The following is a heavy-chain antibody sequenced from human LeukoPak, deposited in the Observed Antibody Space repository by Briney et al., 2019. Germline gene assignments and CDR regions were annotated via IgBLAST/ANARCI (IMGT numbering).Heavy chain of an antibody. D-gene: IGHD6-19*01. CDR1: GYTFTSYA. V-gene: IGHV1-3*01. CDR2: INAGNGNT. Sequence: ASVKVSCKASGYTFTSYAMHWVRQAPGQRLEWMGWINAGNGNTKYSQKFQGRVTITRDTSASTAYMELSSLRSEDTAVYYCARDNSSGWYEDYYSDYWGQGTLVTVSS. CDR3: ARDNSSGWYEDYYSDY. J-gene: IGHJ4*02.